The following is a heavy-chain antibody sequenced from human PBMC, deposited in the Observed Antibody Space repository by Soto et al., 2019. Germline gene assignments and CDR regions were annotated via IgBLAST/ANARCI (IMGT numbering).Heavy chain of an antibody. Sequence: QVQLQESGPGLVKPSETLSLTCTVSGGSISSYYWSWIRQPPGKGLEWIGYIYYSGSTNYNPSLERRVTLSVDTSKNQCPLKLSSVTAADTDVYYCARAYGDYVFDYWGQGTLVTVSS. J-gene: IGHJ4*02. CDR1: GGSISSYY. V-gene: IGHV4-59*01. CDR2: IYYSGST. D-gene: IGHD4-17*01. CDR3: ARAYGDYVFDY.